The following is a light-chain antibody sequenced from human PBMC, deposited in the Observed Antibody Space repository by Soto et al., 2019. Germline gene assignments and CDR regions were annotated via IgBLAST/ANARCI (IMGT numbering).Light chain of an antibody. CDR1: SSNIGAGYD. Sequence: QSVLTQPPSVSGAPGQRVTISCTGSSSNIGAGYDVHWYQQIPGTAPKLLIYGNSNRLSGVPDRFSGSKSGTSASLAITGLQAEDEADSYCQTYDSILRRVFGGGTHLTVL. J-gene: IGLJ2*01. CDR3: QTYDSILRRV. CDR2: GNS. V-gene: IGLV1-40*01.